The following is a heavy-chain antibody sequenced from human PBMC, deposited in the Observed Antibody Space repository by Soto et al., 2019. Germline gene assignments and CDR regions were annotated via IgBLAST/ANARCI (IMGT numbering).Heavy chain of an antibody. CDR3: AQDHYGSGRVVVALDY. CDR2: INSDGSST. Sequence: GSLRLSCAASGLTFSSYWMHWVRQAPGKGLVWVSRINSDGSSTSYADSVKGRFTISRDNAKNTLYLQMNSLRAEDTAVYYCAQDHYGSGRVVVALDYWGQGTLVTVSS. J-gene: IGHJ4*02. V-gene: IGHV3-74*01. CDR1: GLTFSSYW. D-gene: IGHD3-22*01.